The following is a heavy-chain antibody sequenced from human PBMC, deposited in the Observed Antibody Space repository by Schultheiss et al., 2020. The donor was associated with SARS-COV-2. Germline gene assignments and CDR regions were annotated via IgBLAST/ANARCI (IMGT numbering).Heavy chain of an antibody. V-gene: IGHV4-38-2*01. CDR1: GYSISSGYY. Sequence: SETLSLTCAVSGYSISSGYYWGWIRQPPGKGLEWIGYIYYSGSTYYNPSLKSLVTISVDTSKNQFSLKLSSVTAADTAVYYCARLGGGGAFDIWGQGTMVTVSS. CDR3: ARLGGGGAFDI. CDR2: IYYSGST. J-gene: IGHJ3*02. D-gene: IGHD3-16*01.